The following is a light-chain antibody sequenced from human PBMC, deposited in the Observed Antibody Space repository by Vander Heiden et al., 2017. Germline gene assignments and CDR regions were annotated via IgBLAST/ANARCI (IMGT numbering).Light chain of an antibody. V-gene: IGLV2-14*01. J-gene: IGLJ1*01. CDR1: SSDVGGYNY. CDR3: SSYTSSSTS. CDR2: EVS. Sequence: QSALTQPVSVSGSPGQSITISCTGTSSDVGGYNYVSWYQQHPGKAPKLMIYEVSNRPSGVSNRFSGSKSGNTASLTISGLQAEDEADYYCSSYTSSSTSFGTGTKVTVL.